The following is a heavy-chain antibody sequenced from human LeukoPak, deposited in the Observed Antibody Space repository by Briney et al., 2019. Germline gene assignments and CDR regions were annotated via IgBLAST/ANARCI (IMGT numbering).Heavy chain of an antibody. D-gene: IGHD7-27*01. V-gene: IGHV3-7*01. Sequence: GGSLRLSWAASGFTFSSYSMKWVRQAPGKGLEWVANIKQDGSDTNYVDSMKGRFTISRDNAKNSLYLQMNSLRPEDTAVYYCARFSRDNDWGSYWGQGTLVTVSS. CDR1: GFTFSSYS. CDR2: IKQDGSDT. J-gene: IGHJ4*02. CDR3: ARFSRDNDWGSY.